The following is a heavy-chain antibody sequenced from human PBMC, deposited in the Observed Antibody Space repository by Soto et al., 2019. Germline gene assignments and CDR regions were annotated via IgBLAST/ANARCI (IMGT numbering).Heavy chain of an antibody. V-gene: IGHV2-5*02. Sequence: QITLKESGPTLVKPTQTLTLTCTFSGFSLSTSGVGVGWIRQPPGKALEWLALIYWDDDKRYSPSLKSRLTIPKDTSKNQVVLTMTHMDPVDTATYYCAHGHDILTGLSGWFDPWGQGTLVTVSS. J-gene: IGHJ5*02. CDR3: AHGHDILTGLSGWFDP. CDR2: IYWDDDK. CDR1: GFSLSTSGVG. D-gene: IGHD3-9*01.